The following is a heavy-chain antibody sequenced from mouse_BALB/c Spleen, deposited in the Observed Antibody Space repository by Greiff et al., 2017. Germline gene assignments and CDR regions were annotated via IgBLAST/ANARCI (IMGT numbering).Heavy chain of an antibody. CDR2: IYPGSGNT. J-gene: IGHJ2*01. CDR3: ARCDDDDGGFDY. Sequence: QVQLQQSGPELVKPGASVKISCKASGYTFTDYYINWVKQKPGQGLEWIGWIYPGSGNTKYNEKFKGKATLTVDTSSSTAYMQLNSLTSEDTAVYYCARCDDDDGGFDYWGQGTTLTVSA. V-gene: IGHV1-84*02. CDR1: GYTFTDYY. D-gene: IGHD2-4*01.